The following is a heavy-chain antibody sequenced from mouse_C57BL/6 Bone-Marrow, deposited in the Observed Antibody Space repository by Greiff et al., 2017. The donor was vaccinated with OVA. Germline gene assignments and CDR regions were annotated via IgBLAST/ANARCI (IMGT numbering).Heavy chain of an antibody. CDR2: IRNKANGYTT. J-gene: IGHJ2*01. CDR1: GFTFTDYY. CDR3: ARATTVVFDY. D-gene: IGHD1-1*01. Sequence: EVQRVESGGGLVQPGGSLSLSCAASGFTFTDYYMSWVRQPPGKALEWLGFIRNKANGYTTEYSASVKGRFTISRDNSQSILYLQMNALRAEDSATYYCARATTVVFDYWGQGTTLTVSS. V-gene: IGHV7-3*01.